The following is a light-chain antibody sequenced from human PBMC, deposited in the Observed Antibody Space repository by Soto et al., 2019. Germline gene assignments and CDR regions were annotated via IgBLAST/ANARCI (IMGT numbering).Light chain of an antibody. CDR2: GAS. CDR3: QQRSTWPIS. CDR1: LRVSSH. J-gene: IGKJ4*01. V-gene: IGKV3-11*01. Sequence: EIVLTQSPATLSLSPGEIATLSCRANLRVSSHLAWYQHKPARPPRLLIFGASDRATGIPARFSGSGSGTDFTLTISSLEADDFAVYYCQQRSTWPISFGGGTKVDI.